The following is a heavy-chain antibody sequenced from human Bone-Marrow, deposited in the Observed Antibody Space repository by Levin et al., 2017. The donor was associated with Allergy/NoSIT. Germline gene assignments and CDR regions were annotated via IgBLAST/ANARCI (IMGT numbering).Heavy chain of an antibody. V-gene: IGHV1-69*13. Sequence: SVKVSCKASGGTFSSYAISWVRQAPGQGLEWMGGIIPIFGTANYAQKFQGRVTITADESTSTAYMELSSLRSEDTAVYYCARDNYDFWSGYYHYYYYYMDVWGKGTTVTVSS. CDR1: GGTFSSYA. CDR3: ARDNYDFWSGYYHYYYYYMDV. J-gene: IGHJ6*03. CDR2: IIPIFGTA. D-gene: IGHD3-3*01.